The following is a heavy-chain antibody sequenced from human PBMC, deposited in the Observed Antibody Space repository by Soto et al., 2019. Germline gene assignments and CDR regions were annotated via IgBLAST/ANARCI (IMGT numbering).Heavy chain of an antibody. J-gene: IGHJ4*02. D-gene: IGHD4-17*01. Sequence: PGESLKISCKGSGNSFNTYWIGWVRQMPGKGLEWMGIIYPGDSDTRYNPSFQGQVTISADKSISTAYLQWRSLKASDTAMYYCARMLYGAHLDYWGQGTLVTVSS. V-gene: IGHV5-51*01. CDR3: ARMLYGAHLDY. CDR1: GNSFNTYW. CDR2: IYPGDSDT.